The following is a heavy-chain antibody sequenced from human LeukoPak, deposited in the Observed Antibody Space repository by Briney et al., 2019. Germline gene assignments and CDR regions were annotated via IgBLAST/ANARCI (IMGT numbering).Heavy chain of an antibody. V-gene: IGHV4-34*01. CDR1: GGSFSGYY. D-gene: IGHD3-10*01. J-gene: IGHJ4*02. CDR2: INHSGST. Sequence: SETLSLTCAVYGGSFSGYYWSWIRQPPGKGLEWIGEINHSGSTNYNPSLKSRVTISVDTSKNRFSLKLSSVTAADTAVYYCARPSYGSGSYSYWGQGTLVTVSS. CDR3: ARPSYGSGSYSY.